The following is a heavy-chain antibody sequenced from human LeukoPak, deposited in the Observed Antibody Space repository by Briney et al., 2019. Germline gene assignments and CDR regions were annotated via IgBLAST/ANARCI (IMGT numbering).Heavy chain of an antibody. CDR1: GESITYYY. CDR3: ARHKGGYTVYYFDY. CDR2: IYSSGST. J-gene: IGHJ4*02. V-gene: IGHV4-4*07. D-gene: IGHD5-12*01. Sequence: PSETLSLTCTVSGESITYYYWSWIRQPAGKGLEWIGGIYSSGSTNYNPSLKSRVTMSLDTSKKQFSLKLTSVTAADTAVYYCARHKGGYTVYYFDYWGQGTLVTVSS.